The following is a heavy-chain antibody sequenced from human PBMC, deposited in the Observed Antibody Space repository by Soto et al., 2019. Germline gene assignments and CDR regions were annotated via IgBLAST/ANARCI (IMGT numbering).Heavy chain of an antibody. CDR2: ISSTTHYI. Sequence: GGSLRLSCATSDFTFRNYWMNWVRQAPGKGLEWVSSISSTTHYIYYADSMRGRFTISRDNAKNAVYLQMNSLRAEGTAVYYCARDGGEFHWGQGTLVTVSS. CDR1: DFTFRNYW. CDR3: ARDGGEFH. J-gene: IGHJ4*02. V-gene: IGHV3-21*06. D-gene: IGHD3-10*01.